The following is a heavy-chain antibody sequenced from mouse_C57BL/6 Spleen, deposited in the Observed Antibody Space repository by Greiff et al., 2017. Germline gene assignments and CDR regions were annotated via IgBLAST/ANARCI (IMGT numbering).Heavy chain of an antibody. CDR3: ARSTADYAGAMDY. J-gene: IGHJ4*01. D-gene: IGHD1-1*01. Sequence: VQLQQPGAELVRPGSSVTLSCKASGYTFTSYWMHWVKQRPIQGLEWIGNIDPSDSETHYNQKFKDKATLTVDKSSSTAYMQLSSLTSEDSAVYYCARSTADYAGAMDYWGQGTSVTVSA. CDR1: GYTFTSYW. V-gene: IGHV1-52*01. CDR2: IDPSDSET.